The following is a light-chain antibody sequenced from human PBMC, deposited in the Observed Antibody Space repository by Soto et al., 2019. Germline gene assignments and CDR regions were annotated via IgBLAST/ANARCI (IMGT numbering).Light chain of an antibody. CDR1: SSDVGGYNY. CDR2: DVS. CDR3: SSYTTGSTPVV. Sequence: QSALTQPASVSGSPGQSVTISCTGTSSDVGGYNYVSWYQQHPGKAPKFMIYDVSNRPSGVSTRFSGAKSVNTASLTISGLQAEDEADYYCSSYTTGSTPVVFGGGTKLTVL. J-gene: IGLJ2*01. V-gene: IGLV2-14*01.